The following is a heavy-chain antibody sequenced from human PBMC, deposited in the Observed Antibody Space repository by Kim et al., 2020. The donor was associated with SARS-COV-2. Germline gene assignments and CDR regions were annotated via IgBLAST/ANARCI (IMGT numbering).Heavy chain of an antibody. CDR3: ARHGGTLGRGDFDY. D-gene: IGHD1-26*01. V-gene: IGHV4-39*01. J-gene: IGHJ4*02. CDR1: GVSITTNDYY. Sequence: SETLSLTGTVSGVSITTNDYYWGWVRQSPGKGLEWIGIIHYTGRVYYNPSLKSRAAVSIDTSTSHFSLRLHSVTAADTAVYYCARHGGTLGRGDFDYWGQGSLVTVSS. CDR2: IHYTGRV.